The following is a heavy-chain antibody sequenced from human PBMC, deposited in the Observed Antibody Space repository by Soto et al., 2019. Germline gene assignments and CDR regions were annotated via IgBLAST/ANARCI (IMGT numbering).Heavy chain of an antibody. D-gene: IGHD3-22*01. Sequence: PGGSLRLSCAASGFTFSSYAMSWVRQAPGKGLEWVSAISGGGGSTYYADSVKGRFTISRDNSKNTLYLQMNSLRAEDTAVYYCAAANYYDSSGYYRGFGYWGQGTLVTVSS. CDR1: GFTFSSYA. V-gene: IGHV3-23*01. CDR3: AAANYYDSSGYYRGFGY. J-gene: IGHJ4*02. CDR2: ISGGGGST.